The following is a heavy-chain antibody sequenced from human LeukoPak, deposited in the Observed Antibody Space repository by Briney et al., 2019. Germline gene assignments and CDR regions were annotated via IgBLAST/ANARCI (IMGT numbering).Heavy chain of an antibody. V-gene: IGHV1-2*04. CDR2: TNPNSGGT. J-gene: IGHJ4*02. CDR1: GYTFTGYY. CDR3: ARDRHYGSGSYYFDY. D-gene: IGHD3-10*01. Sequence: ASVKVSCKTSGYTFTGYYMHWVRQAPGQGLEWMGRTNPNSGGTNYAQKFQGWVTMTRDTSISTAYMELNRLRSDGTAVYYCARDRHYGSGSYYFDYWGQGTLVTVSS.